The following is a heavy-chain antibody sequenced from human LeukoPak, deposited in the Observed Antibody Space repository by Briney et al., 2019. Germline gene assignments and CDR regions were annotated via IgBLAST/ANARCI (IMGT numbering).Heavy chain of an antibody. CDR1: GFTFSSYA. V-gene: IGHV3-23*01. J-gene: IGHJ4*02. CDR2: ISGSGGST. D-gene: IGHD3-9*01. CDR3: AKAYYDILTGYNDY. Sequence: GGSLRLSCAASGFTFSSYAMSWVRQAPGKGLEWVSVISGSGGSTYYADSVKGRFTISRDNSKNTLYLQMNSLRAEDTAVYYCAKAYYDILTGYNDYWGQGTLVTVSS.